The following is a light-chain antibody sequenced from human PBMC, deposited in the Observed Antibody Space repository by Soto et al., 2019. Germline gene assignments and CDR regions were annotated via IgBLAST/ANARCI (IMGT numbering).Light chain of an antibody. CDR3: LQYDNLLALT. J-gene: IGKJ4*01. CDR2: DAS. Sequence: DIQMTQSPSSLSASVGDRVTITCQASQDISNYLKWYQQKPGKAPKLLIYDASNLETGVPSRFSGSGSGTDFTFTIISLQPEDIATYYCLQYDNLLALTFGGGTKVEIK. CDR1: QDISNY. V-gene: IGKV1-33*01.